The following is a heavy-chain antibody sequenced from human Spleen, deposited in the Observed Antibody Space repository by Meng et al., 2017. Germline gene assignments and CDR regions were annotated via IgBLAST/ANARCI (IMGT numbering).Heavy chain of an antibody. D-gene: IGHD6-25*01. J-gene: IGHJ4*02. V-gene: IGHV1-2*06. Sequence: ASVKVSCKPSGYNFPDYYIHWVRRAPGQGLEWMGRINPKSGDTHYAQKFQARVTMTGDTSIGTAYMELRGLRSDDTAMYYCARDEDISAAGKLFGDYWGQGTLVTVSS. CDR2: INPKSGDT. CDR1: GYNFPDYY. CDR3: ARDEDISAAGKLFGDY.